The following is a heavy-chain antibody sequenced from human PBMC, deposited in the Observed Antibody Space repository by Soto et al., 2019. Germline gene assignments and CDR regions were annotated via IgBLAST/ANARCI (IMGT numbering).Heavy chain of an antibody. D-gene: IGHD2-2*01. CDR2: ISSGSSYI. V-gene: IGHV3-21*01. Sequence: GGSLRLSCAASGFTFSSYTMNWVRQAPGKGLEWVSSISSGSSYIYYADSMKGRFTISRDNAKNSLYLQMNSLRAEDTAVYYCARGFLSVSCTCYWGRGTLVTVSS. J-gene: IGHJ4*02. CDR3: ARGFLSVSCTCY. CDR1: GFTFSSYT.